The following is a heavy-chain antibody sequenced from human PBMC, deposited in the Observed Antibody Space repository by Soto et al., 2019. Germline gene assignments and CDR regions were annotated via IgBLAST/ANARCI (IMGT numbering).Heavy chain of an antibody. CDR1: GFTFDDYA. CDR3: AKDAITMVRGVISYYGMDV. J-gene: IGHJ6*02. V-gene: IGHV3-9*01. Sequence: GGSLRLSCAASGFTFDDYAMHWVRQAPGKGLEWVSGISWNSGSIGYADSVKGRFTISRDNAKNSLYLQMNSLRAEDTALYYCAKDAITMVRGVISYYGMDVWGQGTTVTVSS. D-gene: IGHD3-10*01. CDR2: ISWNSGSI.